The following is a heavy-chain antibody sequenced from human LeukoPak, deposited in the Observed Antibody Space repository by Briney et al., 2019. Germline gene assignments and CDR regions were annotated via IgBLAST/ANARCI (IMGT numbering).Heavy chain of an antibody. CDR2: IYYTGST. J-gene: IGHJ5*02. CDR1: GASISGSGYY. D-gene: IGHD3-16*02. V-gene: IGHV4-39*07. CDR3: ARDVWGSYLDP. Sequence: PSETLSLTCAVSGASISGSGYYLGWIRQPPGKGLDWIGNIYYTGSTYYNASLQSRVTISIDTSKNQFSLKLSSVTAADTAVYYCARDVWGSYLDPWGQGTLVTVSS.